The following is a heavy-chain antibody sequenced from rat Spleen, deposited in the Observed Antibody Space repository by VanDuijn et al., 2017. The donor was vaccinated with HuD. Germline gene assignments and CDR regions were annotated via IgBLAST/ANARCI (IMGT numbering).Heavy chain of an antibody. CDR2: ISYEGTTT. CDR3: TRQGRYNYRSYFDS. V-gene: IGHV5-7*01. D-gene: IGHD1-5*01. J-gene: IGHJ2*01. Sequence: EVQLVESGGGLVQPGRSLKLSCAASGFSFSDYNMAWVRQAPKQGLEWVATISYEGTTTYYRDSVKGRFTFSRDNAKTTLYLQMDSLRYEDTATYYCTRQGRYNYRSYFDSWGQGVMVTVTS. CDR1: GFSFSDYN.